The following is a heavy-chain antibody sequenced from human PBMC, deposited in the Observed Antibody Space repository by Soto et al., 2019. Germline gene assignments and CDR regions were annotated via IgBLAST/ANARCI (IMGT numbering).Heavy chain of an antibody. Sequence: TSETLSLTCTVSGGSISSYYWSWVRQPPGKGLEWIGYVSYSGSTNYNPSLKRRVTISVDTSKTQFSLKLSSVTAADTAVYYCARVSTSFDDWGQGTVVTVSS. V-gene: IGHV4-59*01. D-gene: IGHD3-16*01. CDR3: ARVSTSFDD. CDR2: VSYSGST. CDR1: GGSISSYY. J-gene: IGHJ4*02.